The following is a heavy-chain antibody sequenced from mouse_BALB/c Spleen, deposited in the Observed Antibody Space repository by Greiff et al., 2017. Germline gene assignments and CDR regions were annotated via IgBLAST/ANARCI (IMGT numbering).Heavy chain of an antibody. CDR2: IDPSDSYT. V-gene: IGHV1-69*02. CDR3: ARGWLDYYGYWYFDV. D-gene: IGHD1-1*01. J-gene: IGHJ1*01. Sequence: QVQLQQPGAELVKPGASVKLSCKASGYTFTSYWMHWVKQRPGQGLEWIGEIDPSDSYTNYNQKFKGKATLTVDKSSSTAYMQLSSLTSEDSAVYYCARGWLDYYGYWYFDVWGAGTTVTVSS. CDR1: GYTFTSYW.